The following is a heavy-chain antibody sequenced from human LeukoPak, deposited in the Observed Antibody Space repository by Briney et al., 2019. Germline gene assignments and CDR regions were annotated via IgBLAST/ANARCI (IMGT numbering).Heavy chain of an antibody. D-gene: IGHD3-3*01. J-gene: IGHJ4*02. Sequence: GSLRLSCVASGFTFSSYWMHWVRQAPGKGLVWVPRINTDGSITSYADSVMGRFTISRDNAKNTLYLQMNSLRAEDTAVYYCARDRWNDFWSGYSPNRYFDYWGQGTLVTVSS. CDR2: INTDGSIT. V-gene: IGHV3-74*01. CDR3: ARDRWNDFWSGYSPNRYFDY. CDR1: GFTFSSYW.